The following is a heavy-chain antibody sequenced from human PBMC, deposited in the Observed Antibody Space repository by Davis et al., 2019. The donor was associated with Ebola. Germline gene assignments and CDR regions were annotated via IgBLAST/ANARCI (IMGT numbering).Heavy chain of an antibody. D-gene: IGHD2-15*01. CDR3: ARDGLWELLGAFDI. V-gene: IGHV3-33*01. J-gene: IGHJ3*02. CDR1: GFTFSSYG. CDR2: IWYDGSNK. Sequence: GESLKISCAASGFTFSSYGMHWVRQAPGKGLEWVAVIWYDGSNKYYADSVKGRFTISRDNSKNTLYLQMNSLRAEDTAVYYCARDGLWELLGAFDIWGQGTMVTVSS.